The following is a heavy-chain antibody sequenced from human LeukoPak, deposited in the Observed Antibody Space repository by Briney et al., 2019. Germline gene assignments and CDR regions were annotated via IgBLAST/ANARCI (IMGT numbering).Heavy chain of an antibody. CDR3: ARRVGYCSSTSCYKLYYFDY. CDR1: GGSFSGYY. CDR2: INHSGST. J-gene: IGHJ4*02. Sequence: ETLSLTCAVYGGSFSGYYWSWIRQPPGKGLEWIGEINHSGSTNYNPSLKSRVTISVDTSKNQFSLKLSSVTAADTAVYYCARRVGYCSSTSCYKLYYFDYWGQGTLVTVSS. V-gene: IGHV4-34*01. D-gene: IGHD2-2*02.